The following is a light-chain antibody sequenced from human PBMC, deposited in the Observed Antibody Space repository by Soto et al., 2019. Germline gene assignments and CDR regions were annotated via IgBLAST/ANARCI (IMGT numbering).Light chain of an antibody. J-gene: IGKJ1*01. V-gene: IGKV3-20*01. Sequence: EIVLTQSPGTLFLSPGERATLSCRASQSVSSSYLAWYQQKPGQAPRLLIYGASSRATGIPDRFSGSGSGTDFTLTISRLEPEDSGVYYCQQYGISPWTFGQGTKVEIK. CDR3: QQYGISPWT. CDR1: QSVSSSY. CDR2: GAS.